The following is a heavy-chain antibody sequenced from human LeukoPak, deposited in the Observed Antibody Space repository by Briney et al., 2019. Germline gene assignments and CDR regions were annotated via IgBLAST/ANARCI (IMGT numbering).Heavy chain of an antibody. D-gene: IGHD3-10*01. CDR3: ARGVRGVINYMDV. Sequence: GGSLRLSCAVSGFTFSSYSMNWVRQGPGKGLEWVSSISSSGSFTYYADSVRGRFTISRDSAKNSLYLQMNSLRAEDTAVYHCARGVRGVINYMDVWGKGTTVTVSS. CDR1: GFTFSSYS. CDR2: ISSSGSFT. J-gene: IGHJ6*03. V-gene: IGHV3-21*01.